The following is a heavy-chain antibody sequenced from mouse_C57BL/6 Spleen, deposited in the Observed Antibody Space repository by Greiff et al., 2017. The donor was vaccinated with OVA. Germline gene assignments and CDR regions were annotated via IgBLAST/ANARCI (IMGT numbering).Heavy chain of an antibody. CDR1: GFSFNTYA. Sequence: DVMLVESGGGLVQPKGSLKLSCAASGFSFNTYAMNWVRQAPGKGLEWVARIRSKSNNYATYYADSVKDRFTISRDDSESMLYLQMNNLKTEDTAMYYCVIYYDYGWYFDVWGTGTTVTVSS. J-gene: IGHJ1*03. V-gene: IGHV10-1*01. D-gene: IGHD2-4*01. CDR3: VIYYDYGWYFDV. CDR2: IRSKSNNYAT.